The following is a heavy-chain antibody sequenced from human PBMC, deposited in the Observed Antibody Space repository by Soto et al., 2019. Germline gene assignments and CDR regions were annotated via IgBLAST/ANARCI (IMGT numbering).Heavy chain of an antibody. J-gene: IGHJ6*02. D-gene: IGHD1-1*01. Sequence: QLQESGPGLVKASETLFLTCTGSGGSISSTDHYWGWIRQPPGKGLEWLGSIYYAGSTFHNPSRRRRAPIPVDTSRNQFTLRLSSVTASDTAVYYCPRLVFHCLRGSCDDFIIYGLDVWGQGATVTV. CDR3: PRLVFHCLRGSCDDFIIYGLDV. CDR2: IYYAGST. V-gene: IGHV4-39*01. CDR1: GGSISSTDHY.